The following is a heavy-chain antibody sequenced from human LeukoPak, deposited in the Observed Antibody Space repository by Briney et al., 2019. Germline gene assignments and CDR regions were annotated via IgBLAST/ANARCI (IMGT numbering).Heavy chain of an antibody. CDR2: IYYSGST. J-gene: IGHJ4*02. CDR1: GGSISSGGYY. D-gene: IGHD3-3*01. V-gene: IGHV4-31*03. CDR3: VRAGIFWNSKYYSDQ. Sequence: TPSETLSLTCTVSGGSISSGGYYWSWIRQHPGKGLEWIGYIYYSGSTYYNPSLKSRVTISVDTSKNQFSLKLSSVTAADTAVYYCVRAGIFWNSKYYSDQWGQGTLVTVSS.